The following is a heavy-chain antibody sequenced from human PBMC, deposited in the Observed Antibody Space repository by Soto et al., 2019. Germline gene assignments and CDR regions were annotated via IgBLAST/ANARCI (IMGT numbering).Heavy chain of an antibody. CDR2: IHSNGAT. J-gene: IGHJ4*02. CDR1: GFTINRND. D-gene: IGHD4-17*01. V-gene: IGHV3-66*01. CDR3: SVYGPNSGDGY. Sequence: EVQLVVSGGRLVQPGGSLRLSCVASGFTINRNDMIWVRQAPGKGLEWLAHIHSNGATYYANSVKGRFTISKDNSKNTLYFQMNSLRSEVTALYYCSVYGPNSGDGYWGQGTLVTVSS.